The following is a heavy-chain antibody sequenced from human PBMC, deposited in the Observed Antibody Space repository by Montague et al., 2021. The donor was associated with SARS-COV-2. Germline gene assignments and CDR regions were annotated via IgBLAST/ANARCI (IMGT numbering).Heavy chain of an antibody. CDR2: IYYSGST. D-gene: IGHD3-3*01. CDR3: ARDPWRITIFRVVTRYGMDV. CDR1: GGSVNSGSYY. Sequence: SETLSLTCIVSGGSVNSGSYYWSWIRQPQGKGLDWIGYIYYSGSTNYNPSLKIRVTISVDTSQNQFSLKLSSVTAADTAVYYCARDPWRITIFRVVTRYGMDVWGQGTTVTVSS. J-gene: IGHJ6*02. V-gene: IGHV4-61*01.